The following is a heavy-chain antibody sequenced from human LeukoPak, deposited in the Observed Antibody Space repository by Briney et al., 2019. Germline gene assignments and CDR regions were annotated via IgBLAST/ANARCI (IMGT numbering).Heavy chain of an antibody. CDR1: GFTFSSYA. V-gene: IGHV3-30*04. CDR3: ARDIVVVVAAAHDAFDI. CDR2: TSHDGSYK. D-gene: IGHD2-15*01. J-gene: IGHJ3*02. Sequence: GGSLRLSCAASGFTFSSYAIHWVRQAPGKGLEWVALTSHDGSYKYYADSVKGRFTISRDNAKNSLYLQMNSLRAEDTAVYYCARDIVVVVAAAHDAFDIWGQGTMVTVSS.